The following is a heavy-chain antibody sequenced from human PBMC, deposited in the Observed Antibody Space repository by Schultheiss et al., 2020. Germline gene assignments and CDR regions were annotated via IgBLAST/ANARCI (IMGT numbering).Heavy chain of an antibody. CDR1: GGTFSSYA. J-gene: IGHJ6*02. CDR2: IIPILGIA. D-gene: IGHD4-17*01. V-gene: IGHV1-69*04. Sequence: AVKGSCKASGGTFSSYAISWVRQAPGQGLEWMGRIIPILGIANYAQKFQGWVTMTRDTSISTAYMELSRLRSDDTAVYYCARDRTQYGDYGPDYYYYYGMDVWGQGTTVTVSS. CDR3: ARDRTQYGDYGPDYYYYYGMDV.